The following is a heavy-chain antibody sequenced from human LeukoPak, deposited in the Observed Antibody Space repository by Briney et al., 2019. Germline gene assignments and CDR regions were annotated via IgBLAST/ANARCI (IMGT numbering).Heavy chain of an antibody. CDR1: GFTFSGYS. Sequence: GGSLRLSCAASGFTFSGYSMNWVRQASGKGLEWVGRIRSKANSYATAYAASVKGRFTISRDDSKNTAYLQMNSLKTEDTAVYYCTRHLDEVGAGDFDYWGQGTLVTVSS. D-gene: IGHD1-26*01. CDR3: TRHLDEVGAGDFDY. CDR2: IRSKANSYAT. J-gene: IGHJ4*02. V-gene: IGHV3-73*01.